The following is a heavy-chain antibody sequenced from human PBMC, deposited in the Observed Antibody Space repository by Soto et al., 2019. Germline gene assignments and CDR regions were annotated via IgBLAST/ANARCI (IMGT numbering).Heavy chain of an antibody. CDR2: IWYDGSNK. CDR3: ARGPETLGSNYYYYYYMDV. D-gene: IGHD3-16*01. V-gene: IGHV3-33*01. J-gene: IGHJ6*03. Sequence: GGSLRLSCAASGFTFSSYGMHWVRQAPGKGLEWVAVIWYDGSNKYYADSVKGRFTISRDNSKNTLYLQMNSLRAEDTAVYYCARGPETLGSNYYYYYYMDVWGKGTTVTVSS. CDR1: GFTFSSYG.